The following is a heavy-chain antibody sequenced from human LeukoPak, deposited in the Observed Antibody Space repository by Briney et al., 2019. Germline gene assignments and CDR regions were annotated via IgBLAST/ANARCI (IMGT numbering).Heavy chain of an antibody. J-gene: IGHJ2*01. CDR1: GGSISSSNYY. CDR3: ARHLYYHDTSDYWGTTNYWYFDV. V-gene: IGHV4-39*01. Sequence: SETLSLTCTVSGGSISSSNYYWGWIRQPPGKGLEWIGSIYYSGSTYYNPSLKSRVTTSVDTSKNQFSLKLTSVTAADTAVYYCARHLYYHDTSDYWGTTNYWYFDVWGRGTLVTVSS. CDR2: IYYSGST. D-gene: IGHD3-22*01.